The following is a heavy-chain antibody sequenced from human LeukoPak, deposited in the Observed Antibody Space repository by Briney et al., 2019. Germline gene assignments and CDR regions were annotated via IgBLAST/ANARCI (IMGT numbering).Heavy chain of an antibody. D-gene: IGHD1-26*01. CDR2: INPSGGRT. CDR3: ARDWDGEGGNYYGVTY. CDR1: GYTFTNYH. V-gene: IGHV1-46*01. J-gene: IGHJ4*02. Sequence: ASVKVSCKASGYTFTNYHMYWVRQAPGQGLEWMGIINPSGGRTSYAQKFQGRVTMTRDMSTSTVYMELSSLRSEDTAVYYCARDWDGEGGNYYGVTYWGQGTLVTVSS.